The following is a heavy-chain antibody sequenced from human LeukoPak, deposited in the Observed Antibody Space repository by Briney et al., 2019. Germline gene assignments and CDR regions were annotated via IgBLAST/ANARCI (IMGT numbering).Heavy chain of an antibody. CDR2: INPNSGGT. CDR3: ARVDYYDSSGYYPGFDP. V-gene: IGHV1-2*02. J-gene: IGHJ5*02. Sequence: ASVKVSCKASGYTFTGYYMHWERQAPGQGLEWMGWINPNSGGTNYAQKFQGSVTMTRDTSISTAYMELSRLRSDGTAVYYCARVDYYDSSGYYPGFDPWGQGTLVTVSS. D-gene: IGHD3-22*01. CDR1: GYTFTGYY.